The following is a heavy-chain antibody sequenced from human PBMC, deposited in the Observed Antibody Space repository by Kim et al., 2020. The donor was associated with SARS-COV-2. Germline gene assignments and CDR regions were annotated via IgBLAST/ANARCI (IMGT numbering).Heavy chain of an antibody. Sequence: ASVKVSCKASGYTFTGYYMHWVRQAPGQGLEWMGWINPNSGGTNYAQKFQGRVTMTRDTSISTAYMELSRLRSDDTAVYYCARHKYSSSPPGYWGQGTLVTVSS. CDR3: ARHKYSSSPPGY. V-gene: IGHV1-2*02. CDR1: GYTFTGYY. D-gene: IGHD6-6*01. CDR2: INPNSGGT. J-gene: IGHJ4*02.